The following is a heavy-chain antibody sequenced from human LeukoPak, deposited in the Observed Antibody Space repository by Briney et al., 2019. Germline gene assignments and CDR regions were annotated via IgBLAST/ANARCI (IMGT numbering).Heavy chain of an antibody. Sequence: HSGGSLRLSCAASGFTFSSYAMSWVRQAPGKGLEWVSAISGSGGSTYYADSVKGRFTISRDNSKNTLYLQMNSLRAEDTAVYYCEKADSSWFSCLNYWGQGTLVTVSS. V-gene: IGHV3-23*01. CDR1: GFTFSSYA. J-gene: IGHJ4*02. CDR2: ISGSGGST. CDR3: EKADSSWFSCLNY. D-gene: IGHD3-10*01.